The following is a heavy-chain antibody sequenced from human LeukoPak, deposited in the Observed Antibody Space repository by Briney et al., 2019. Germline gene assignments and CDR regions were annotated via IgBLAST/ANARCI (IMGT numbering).Heavy chain of an antibody. CDR2: IKSKTDGATT. J-gene: IGHJ4*02. V-gene: IGHV3-15*01. Sequence: GGSLRLSCAASGFTFSTAWMSWVPQAPGKGLEWVGRIKSKTDGATTDYAAPVKGRFIISRDDSESTLYLQMNSLRSEDTAVYYCSVEMPFDYWGQGTLVAVSS. CDR3: SVEMPFDY. CDR1: GFTFSTAW. D-gene: IGHD2-2*01.